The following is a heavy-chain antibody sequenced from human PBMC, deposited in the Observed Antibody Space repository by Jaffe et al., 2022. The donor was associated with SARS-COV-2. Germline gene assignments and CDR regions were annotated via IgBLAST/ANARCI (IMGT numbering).Heavy chain of an antibody. CDR1: GGSMNSGSYY. Sequence: QVQLQESGPGLVKPSQTLSLTCTVSGGSMNSGSYYWSWIRQPAGKGLEWVGRINSSGSTSYNPSLKSRVTISVDTPKNRFSLRLSSVTAADTAVYYCARVDTAMVYWYFDLWGRGTLVTVSS. J-gene: IGHJ2*01. CDR2: INSSGST. D-gene: IGHD5-18*01. V-gene: IGHV4-61*02. CDR3: ARVDTAMVYWYFDL.